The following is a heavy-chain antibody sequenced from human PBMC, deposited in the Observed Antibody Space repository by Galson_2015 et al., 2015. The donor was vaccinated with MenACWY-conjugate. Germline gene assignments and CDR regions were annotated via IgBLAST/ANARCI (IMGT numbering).Heavy chain of an antibody. D-gene: IGHD3-16*01. CDR1: GFIFNTYW. V-gene: IGHV3-74*01. Sequence: SLRLSCAASGFIFNTYWMHWVRQAPGKGLVWVSRINPGGSSTTYADSVKDRFTISRDNAKNTLYLQMNSLRVEDTALYYCARHKGGFDYWGQGTLVPVSS. CDR3: ARHKGGFDY. J-gene: IGHJ4*02. CDR2: INPGGSST.